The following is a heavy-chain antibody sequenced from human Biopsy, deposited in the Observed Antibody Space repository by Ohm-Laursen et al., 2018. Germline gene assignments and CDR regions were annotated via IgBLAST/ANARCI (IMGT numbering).Heavy chain of an antibody. J-gene: IGHJ6*02. D-gene: IGHD2-2*01. CDR3: ARATSSTGWPYYYFYGMDV. Sequence: SDTLSLTCTVSGGSISSDYWSWIRQTPGKGPEWIGYIYYSGSTSYNPSLKSRVTISVDTSKNQFSLRLNSVTAADTAVYYCARATSSTGWPYYYFYGMDVWGQGTTVTVSS. CDR1: GGSISSDY. V-gene: IGHV4-59*07. CDR2: IYYSGST.